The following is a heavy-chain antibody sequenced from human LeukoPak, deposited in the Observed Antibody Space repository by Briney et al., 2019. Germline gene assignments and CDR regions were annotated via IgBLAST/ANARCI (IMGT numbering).Heavy chain of an antibody. V-gene: IGHV5-51*01. CDR2: IYPGDSDN. CDR1: GYXFTNYW. Sequence: GESLKISCKGSGYXFTNYWICWVRQMPGKGLEWMGIIYPGDSDNKYSPSFQGQVTISADKSVTTAYVQWSSLKASDTAMYYCVRHRCSGGSCYLPDYWGQGTLVTVSS. D-gene: IGHD2-15*01. CDR3: VRHRCSGGSCYLPDY. J-gene: IGHJ4*02.